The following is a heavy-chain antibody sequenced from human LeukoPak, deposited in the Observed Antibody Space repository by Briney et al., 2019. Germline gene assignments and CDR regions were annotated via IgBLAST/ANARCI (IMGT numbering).Heavy chain of an antibody. CDR1: GFTVSSNY. CDR3: ARGERWLQLDY. CDR2: IYSGGGT. V-gene: IGHV3-53*01. J-gene: IGHJ4*02. D-gene: IGHD5-24*01. Sequence: GGSLRLSCAASGFTVSSNYVSWVRQAPGKGLEWVSDIYSGGGTYYADSVKGRFTISRDNSKNTLYLEMNSLRAEDTAVYYCARGERWLQLDYWGQGTLVTVSS.